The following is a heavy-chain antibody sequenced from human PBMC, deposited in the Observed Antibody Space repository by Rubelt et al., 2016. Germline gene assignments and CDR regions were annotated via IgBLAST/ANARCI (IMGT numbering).Heavy chain of an antibody. Sequence: AVSGFTFGDYGMHWVRQAPGKGLEWVAILSYDGGTLKYGDPVKGRFTISRDNTKDSLFLEMNSLRAEDTAVYYCVRSVDNGGNSGDYWGQGTLVTVSS. CDR3: VRSVDNGGNSGDY. V-gene: IGHV3-33*05. CDR1: GFTFGDYG. J-gene: IGHJ4*02. D-gene: IGHD4-23*01. CDR2: LSYDGGTL.